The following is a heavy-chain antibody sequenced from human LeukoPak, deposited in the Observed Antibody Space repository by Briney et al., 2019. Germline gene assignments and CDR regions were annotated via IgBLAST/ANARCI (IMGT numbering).Heavy chain of an antibody. CDR2: IYHSGST. V-gene: IGHV4-4*02. Sequence: SETLSPTCAVSGGSISSSNWWSWVRQPPGKGLEWIGEIYHSGSTNYNPSLKSRVTISVDKSKNQFSLKLSSVTAADTAVYYCASSGLTSGLDYWGQGTLVTVSS. D-gene: IGHD1-26*01. CDR3: ASSGLTSGLDY. CDR1: GGSISSSNW. J-gene: IGHJ4*02.